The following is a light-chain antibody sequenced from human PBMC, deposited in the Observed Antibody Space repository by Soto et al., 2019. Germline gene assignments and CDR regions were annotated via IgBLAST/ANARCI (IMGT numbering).Light chain of an antibody. CDR1: QSISGY. J-gene: IGKJ1*01. V-gene: IGKV1-39*01. CDR2: AAS. Sequence: DIQMTQSPSSLSASVGDRVTITCRASQSISGYLNWYQKKSGQAPRLLMYAASIMQSGVPSRFSGSGSGTDFTLTISSLQPEDSATYYCQQSDSMPWTFGQGTKVEIK. CDR3: QQSDSMPWT.